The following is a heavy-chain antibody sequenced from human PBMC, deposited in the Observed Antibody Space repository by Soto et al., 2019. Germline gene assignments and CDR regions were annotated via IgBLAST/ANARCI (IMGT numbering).Heavy chain of an antibody. J-gene: IGHJ6*02. CDR1: GYSFTSYW. D-gene: IGHD6-13*01. Sequence: PGESLKISCKGSGYSFTSYWISWVRQMPGKGLEWMGRIDPSDSYTNYSPYFQGHVTISADKSISTAYLQWSSLKASDTAMYFCARTIAAAGTGGYYGMDVWGQGTTVTVSS. CDR3: ARTIAAAGTGGYYGMDV. V-gene: IGHV5-10-1*01. CDR2: IDPSDSYT.